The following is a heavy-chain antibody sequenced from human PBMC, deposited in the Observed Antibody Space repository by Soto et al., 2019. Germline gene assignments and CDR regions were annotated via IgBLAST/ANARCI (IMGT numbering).Heavy chain of an antibody. CDR1: GFSFSPYP. J-gene: IGHJ2*01. Sequence: EVQLLESGGSLVLPGGSLRLSCAASGFSFSPYPMSWVRPAPVKGLEWVSTIGTTGGDTYYPDFVQGRCTISRDDSKNAAYLQMRSLRDEDSARYYCAKSRVASGLEYFALWCCGNRLTVSS. CDR3: AKSRVASGLEYFAL. V-gene: IGHV3-23*01. CDR2: IGTTGGDT. D-gene: IGHD1-1*01.